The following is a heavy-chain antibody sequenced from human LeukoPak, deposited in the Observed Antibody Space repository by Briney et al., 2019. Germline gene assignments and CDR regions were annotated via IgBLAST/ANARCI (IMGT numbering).Heavy chain of an antibody. CDR2: ISSSSSYI. D-gene: IGHD3-10*01. J-gene: IGHJ4*02. CDR3: ARFGPPPSPPSYYYGSGKPIDY. Sequence: TGGSLRLSCTASGFTLSSYEMSWIRQAPGKGLEWVLSISSSSSYIYYADSVKGRFTISRDNAKNSLYLQMNSLRAEDTAVYYCARFGPPPSPPSYYYGSGKPIDYWGQGTLVTVSS. V-gene: IGHV3-21*01. CDR1: GFTLSSYE.